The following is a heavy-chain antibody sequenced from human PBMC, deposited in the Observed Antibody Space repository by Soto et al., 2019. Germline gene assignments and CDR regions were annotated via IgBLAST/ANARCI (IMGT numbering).Heavy chain of an antibody. D-gene: IGHD6-19*01. CDR3: VRERGEYDSGWYIDR. CDR1: GFSFSSHI. CDR2: ISSRSSLI. J-gene: IGHJ5*02. V-gene: IGHV3-21*06. Sequence: SLRLSCAASGFSFSSHIFNSGRQAPGQGLEWVAYISSRSSLILYADSVRGRFVISRDNALNSLYLQMNSPRDEDTAIYYCVRERGEYDSGWYIDRWGQGTPVTVSS.